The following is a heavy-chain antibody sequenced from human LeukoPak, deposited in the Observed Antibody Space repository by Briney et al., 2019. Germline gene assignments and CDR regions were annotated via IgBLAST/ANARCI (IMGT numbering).Heavy chain of an antibody. D-gene: IGHD3-22*01. V-gene: IGHV4-59*01. J-gene: IGHJ3*02. CDR3: ARGFDSPDAFDI. CDR1: GGSISSYY. Sequence: SETLSLTCTVSGGSISSYYWSWIRQPPGKGLEWIGYIYYSGSTNYNPSLKSRVTISVDTSKNQFSLKLSSVTAADTAVYYCARGFDSPDAFDIWGQGTMVTVSS. CDR2: IYYSGST.